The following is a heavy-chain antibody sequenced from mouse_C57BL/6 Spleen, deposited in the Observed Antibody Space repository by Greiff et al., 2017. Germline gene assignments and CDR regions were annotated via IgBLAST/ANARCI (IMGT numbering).Heavy chain of an antibody. CDR1: GFTFSSYG. CDR3: ARHAGYYDYDERYFDV. J-gene: IGHJ1*03. CDR2: ISSGGSYT. V-gene: IGHV5-6*01. D-gene: IGHD2-4*01. Sequence: EVMLVESGGDLVKPGGSLKLSCAASGFTFSSYGMSWVRQTPDKRLEWVATISSGGSYTYYPDSVKGRFTISRDNAKNTLYLQTSSLKSEDTAMYYCARHAGYYDYDERYFDVWGTGTTVTVSS.